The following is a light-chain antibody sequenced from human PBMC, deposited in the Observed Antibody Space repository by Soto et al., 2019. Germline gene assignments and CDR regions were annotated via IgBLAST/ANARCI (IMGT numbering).Light chain of an antibody. CDR1: QSISSS. Sequence: DIPMTPPPSSLTASVGDRVSITCRASQSISSSLNRYQQKPEKDLKLLIYVASSLQSGVLSRVSGFGYETDFTLSISDLQPDDFATYYCQQGYSTPQFGQGTKVEIK. CDR3: QQGYSTPQ. J-gene: IGKJ1*01. V-gene: IGKV1-39*01. CDR2: VAS.